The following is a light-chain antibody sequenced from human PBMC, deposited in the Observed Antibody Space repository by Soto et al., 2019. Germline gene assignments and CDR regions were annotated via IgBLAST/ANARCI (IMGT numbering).Light chain of an antibody. J-gene: IGKJ4*01. CDR1: HSINSY. Sequence: DIQMAQSPSGLSASVGDRVTITCQTSHSINSYLNWYQQKPGKAPKLLIYAASTLQSGVPSRFSGTGSGTDFTLTISSLELEDFATYYCQQSHSVPLTFGGGTKVDIK. CDR2: AAS. V-gene: IGKV1-39*01. CDR3: QQSHSVPLT.